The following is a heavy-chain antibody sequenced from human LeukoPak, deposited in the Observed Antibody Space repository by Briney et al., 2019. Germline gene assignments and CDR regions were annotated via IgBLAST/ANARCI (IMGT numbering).Heavy chain of an antibody. J-gene: IGHJ4*02. Sequence: GGSLRLSCAASGFTFSAYDMHWVRQATGKGLEWGSAIGTAGDTYDTGSVKGRFTISRENAKNSLYLQKNSLRAGDTAVYYCARVAKERVGGVYYFDYWGQGTLVTVSS. D-gene: IGHD1-1*01. CDR3: ARVAKERVGGVYYFDY. V-gene: IGHV3-13*01. CDR2: IGTAGDT. CDR1: GFTFSAYD.